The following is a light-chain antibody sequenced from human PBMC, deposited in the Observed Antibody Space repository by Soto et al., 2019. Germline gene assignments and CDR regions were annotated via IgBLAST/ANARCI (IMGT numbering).Light chain of an antibody. J-gene: IGKJ1*01. CDR1: QDISNY. CDR2: ATS. CDR3: QKYNSAPWA. Sequence: DIQMTQSPSSLSASVGDRVTITCRASQDISNYIAWYQQKPGKVPKLLIYATSTLQSGVPSRFSGSGSGTDFTLTVSSLQPEDVATYYCQKYNSAPWAFGQGTKVDIK. V-gene: IGKV1-27*01.